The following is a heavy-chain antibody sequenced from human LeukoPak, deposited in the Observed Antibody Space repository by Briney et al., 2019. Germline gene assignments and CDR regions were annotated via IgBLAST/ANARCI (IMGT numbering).Heavy chain of an antibody. CDR3: ARVLWFGELSSYY. CDR2: MNPNSGNT. J-gene: IGHJ4*02. V-gene: IGHV1-8*01. CDR1: GYTFTSYD. Sequence: GASVKVSCKASGYTFTSYDINWVRQATGQGLEWMGWMNPNSGNTGYAQKLQGRVTMTRNTSISTAYMELSSLRSEDTAVYYCARVLWFGELSSYYWGQGTLVTVSS. D-gene: IGHD3-10*01.